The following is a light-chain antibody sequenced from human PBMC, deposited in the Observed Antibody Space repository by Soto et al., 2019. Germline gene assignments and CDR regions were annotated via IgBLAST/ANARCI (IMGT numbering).Light chain of an antibody. CDR3: CSYTTCNIRQIV. J-gene: IGLJ1*01. CDR1: SSDVGGYNY. V-gene: IGLV2-14*03. CDR2: DVS. Sequence: QSALTQPASVSGSPGQSITISCTGTSSDVGGYNYVSWYQHHPGKAPKLMIYDVSNLPSGVSNRFSGSKSGNTASLTISGLQPEHEADYYSCSYTTCNIRQIVFGTGTKVTVL.